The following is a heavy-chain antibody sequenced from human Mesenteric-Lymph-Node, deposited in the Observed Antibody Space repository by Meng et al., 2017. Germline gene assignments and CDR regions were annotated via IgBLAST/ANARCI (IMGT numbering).Heavy chain of an antibody. Sequence: VHLVESGGGLVQPGGSLRLSCAASGFTFSSYWMNWVRQAPGKGLVWVSRIHYDGSSTSYADSVKGRFTISRDNPKNTIYLQMNSLRAEDTAVYYRTRCYGDWFSGDHWGRGTLVTVSS. J-gene: IGHJ4*01. D-gene: IGHD3/OR15-3a*01. CDR2: IHYDGSST. CDR3: TRCYGDWFSGDH. CDR1: GFTFSSYW. V-gene: IGHV3-74*01.